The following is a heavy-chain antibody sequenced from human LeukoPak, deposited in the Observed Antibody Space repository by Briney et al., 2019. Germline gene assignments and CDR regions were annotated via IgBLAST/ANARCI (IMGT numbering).Heavy chain of an antibody. D-gene: IGHD6-13*01. V-gene: IGHV3-21*01. J-gene: IGHJ4*02. CDR3: ARGYSSSWYLD. Sequence: GGSLRLSCAASGFTFSSYSMNWVRQAPGKGLEWVSSITSSGRYIYYADSVKGRFTISRDNAKKSLSLQMNSLRADDTAVCYCARGYSSSWYLDWGQGTLVTVSS. CDR1: GFTFSSYS. CDR2: ITSSGRYI.